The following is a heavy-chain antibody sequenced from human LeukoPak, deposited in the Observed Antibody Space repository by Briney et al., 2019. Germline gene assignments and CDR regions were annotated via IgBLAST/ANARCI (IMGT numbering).Heavy chain of an antibody. CDR2: FDPEDGET. Sequence: GASVKVSCKVSGYTLTELSMHWVRQAPGKGLEWMGGFDPEDGETIYAQKFQGRVTMTEDTSTDTAYMELSSLRSEDTAVYYCATDHWRQGVVGATSWSSYFDYWGQGTLVTVSS. CDR1: GYTLTELS. J-gene: IGHJ4*02. CDR3: ATDHWRQGVVGATSWSSYFDY. D-gene: IGHD1-26*01. V-gene: IGHV1-24*01.